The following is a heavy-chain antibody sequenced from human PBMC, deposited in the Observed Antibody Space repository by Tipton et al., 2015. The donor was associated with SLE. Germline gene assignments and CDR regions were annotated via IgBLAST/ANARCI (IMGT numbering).Heavy chain of an antibody. CDR1: GGTFGNYA. D-gene: IGHD4-17*01. CDR2: ISAYNGNT. V-gene: IGHV1-18*01. J-gene: IGHJ4*02. CDR3: ARDDYGDPLGY. Sequence: QLVQSGAEVKKPGSSVKVSCKASGGTFGNYAINWVRQAPGQGPEWMGWISAYNGNTYHAQKFQGRVTMTTDTSTSTAYMEMRSLRFDDTAVYYCARDDYGDPLGYWGQGTLVTVS.